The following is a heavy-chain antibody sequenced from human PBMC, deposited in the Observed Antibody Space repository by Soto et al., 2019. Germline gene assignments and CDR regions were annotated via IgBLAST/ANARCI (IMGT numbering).Heavy chain of an antibody. CDR3: ARDLTTGGLYTFDI. CDR2: IYSGGST. CDR1: GFTVSSNY. Sequence: EVQLVESGGGLVQPGGSLRLSCAASGFTVSSNYMSWVRQAPGKGLEWVSVIYSGGSTYYADSVKGRFTISRDSSKNTLYLQMNSLRAEDTAVYYCARDLTTGGLYTFDIWGQGTMVTVSS. V-gene: IGHV3-66*01. D-gene: IGHD2-8*02. J-gene: IGHJ3*02.